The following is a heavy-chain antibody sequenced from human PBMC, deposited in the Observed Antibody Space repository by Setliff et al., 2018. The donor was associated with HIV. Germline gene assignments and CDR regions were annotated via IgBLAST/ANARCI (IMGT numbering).Heavy chain of an antibody. Sequence: PSETLSLTCSVSGASITSGIYYWAWIRQPAGKGLEFIGRVYFSGSTNYNPSLKSRVTISLDTSKNRFSLNLRSVTAADTAVYYCARGFGSLDPWGKGTRGTV. CDR1: GASITSGIYY. D-gene: IGHD1-26*01. J-gene: IGHJ5*02. CDR3: ARGFGSLDP. V-gene: IGHV4-61*02. CDR2: VYFSGST.